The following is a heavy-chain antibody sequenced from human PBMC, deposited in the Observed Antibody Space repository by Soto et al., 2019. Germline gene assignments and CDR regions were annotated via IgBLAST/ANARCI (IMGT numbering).Heavy chain of an antibody. CDR1: GGSISSGGYF. Sequence: SETLSLTCTVSGGSISSGGYFWSWIRQPPGKGLEWIGNIFYSGTTYYNPSLKSRVTISVDTSKNRFSLKLSSVTAADTAVYYWARGRIQLWYPFDYWGQGTLVTVSS. CDR2: IFYSGTT. V-gene: IGHV4-31*03. D-gene: IGHD5-18*01. J-gene: IGHJ4*02. CDR3: ARGRIQLWYPFDY.